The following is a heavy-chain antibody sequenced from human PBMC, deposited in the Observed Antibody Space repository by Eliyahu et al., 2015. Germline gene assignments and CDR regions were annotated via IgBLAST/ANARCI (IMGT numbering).Heavy chain of an antibody. CDR2: ISAYNGNT. CDR1: GYTFTSYG. Sequence: QVQLVQSGAEVKKPGAXVKVSXXASGYTFTSYGISXVRXAPGQGLEWMGWISAYNGNTNYAQKLQGRVTMTTDTSTSTAYMELRSLRSDDTAVYYCARGVVVAATLWFDPWGQGTLVTVSS. D-gene: IGHD2-15*01. J-gene: IGHJ5*02. CDR3: ARGVVVAATLWFDP. V-gene: IGHV1-18*01.